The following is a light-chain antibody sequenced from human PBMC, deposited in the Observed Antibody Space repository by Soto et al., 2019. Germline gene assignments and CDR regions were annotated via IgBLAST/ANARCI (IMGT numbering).Light chain of an antibody. CDR2: KAS. V-gene: IGKV1-5*03. CDR3: QQYNSYRRT. J-gene: IGKJ1*01. Sequence: DIQMTQSPSTLSASVGDRVTITCRASQSISSWLAWYQQKPGKAPKLLMYKASSLESGVPSRFSGSGSGTDFALTHSSLQPDDCATYYCQQYNSYRRTFGQGTKVEIK. CDR1: QSISSW.